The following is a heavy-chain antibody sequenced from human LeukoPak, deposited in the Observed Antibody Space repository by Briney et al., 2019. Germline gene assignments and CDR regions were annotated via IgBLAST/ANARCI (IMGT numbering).Heavy chain of an antibody. J-gene: IGHJ4*02. CDR3: AKVRIRVVAATQFGY. V-gene: IGHV3-23*01. D-gene: IGHD2-15*01. Sequence: GGSLRLSCAASGFTFSSYAMSWVRQAPGKGLEWVSAISGSGGSTYYADSVKGRFTISRDNSKNTLYLQMNSLRAEDTAVYYCAKVRIRVVAATQFGYWGQGTLVTVSS. CDR1: GFTFSSYA. CDR2: ISGSGGST.